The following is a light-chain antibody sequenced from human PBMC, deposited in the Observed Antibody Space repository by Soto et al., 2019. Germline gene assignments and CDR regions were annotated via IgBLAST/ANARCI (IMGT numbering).Light chain of an antibody. Sequence: QSALTQPASVSGSPGQSITISCTGTSIDVGGYNYVSWYQQYPGKAPKLMIYDVSTRPSGVPDRFSGSKSGTTASLTISGLQAEDEADYYCCSYAGSPYVFGTGTKVTVL. CDR2: DVS. CDR3: CSYAGSPYV. V-gene: IGLV2-11*01. CDR1: SIDVGGYNY. J-gene: IGLJ1*01.